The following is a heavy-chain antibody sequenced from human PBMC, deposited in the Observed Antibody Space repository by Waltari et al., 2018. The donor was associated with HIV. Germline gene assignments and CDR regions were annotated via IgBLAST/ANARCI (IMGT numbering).Heavy chain of an antibody. V-gene: IGHV1-18*01. CDR2: INTYNEKT. CDR3: ARGELVQLDY. CDR1: SYVFHSFG. Sequence: QIHLVQSGAEVKKPGASVKVSCEASSYVFHSFGMTCVRQAPGQGLEWMGWINTYNEKTKYAQKFQGRVTMTTDISTSTAYMELRSLRSDDTAVYYCARGELVQLDYWSQGTLVTVSS. D-gene: IGHD3-16*01. J-gene: IGHJ4*02.